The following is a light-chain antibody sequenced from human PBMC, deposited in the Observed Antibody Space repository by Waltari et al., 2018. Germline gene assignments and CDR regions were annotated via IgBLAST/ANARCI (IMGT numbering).Light chain of an antibody. CDR2: AVS. J-gene: IGLJ2*01. CDR1: SSDVGGYNY. Sequence: QSALTQPASVSGSPGQSITISCTGTSSDVGGYNYVSWYQQHPGKAPKLMIYAVSNRPSGVSNRFSGSKSGNTASLTISWLQAEDEADYYCSSYISSSTLELFGGGTSLTVL. CDR3: SSYISSSTLEL. V-gene: IGLV2-14*03.